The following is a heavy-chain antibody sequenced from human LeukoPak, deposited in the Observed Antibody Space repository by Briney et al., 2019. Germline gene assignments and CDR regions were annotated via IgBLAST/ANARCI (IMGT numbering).Heavy chain of an antibody. Sequence: SDTLSLICTVSGGSISIFYWLWMPEPPGKGLECIGYIYYSWSTNHNPSLKSRVTISVDTSKNQFSLKLSSVTAADTAVYYCARIGGSSGAFDIWGQGTMVTVSS. CDR3: ARIGGSSGAFDI. CDR1: GGSISIFY. J-gene: IGHJ3*02. CDR2: IYYSWST. D-gene: IGHD6-13*01. V-gene: IGHV4-59*07.